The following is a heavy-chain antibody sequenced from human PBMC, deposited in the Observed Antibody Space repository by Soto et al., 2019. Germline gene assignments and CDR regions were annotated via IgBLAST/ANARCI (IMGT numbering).Heavy chain of an antibody. CDR3: AKGGHLDY. V-gene: IGHV3-7*01. CDR2: INEGGSEK. CDR1: GFPFSSFW. J-gene: IGHJ4*02. Sequence: GGSLRLSCEASGFPFSSFWMSWVRQAPGKGLEWVANINEGGSEKYYVDSVRGRFTISRDNTKNSLSLQMNSLRAEDTALYYCAKGGHLDYWGQGTPVTVSS.